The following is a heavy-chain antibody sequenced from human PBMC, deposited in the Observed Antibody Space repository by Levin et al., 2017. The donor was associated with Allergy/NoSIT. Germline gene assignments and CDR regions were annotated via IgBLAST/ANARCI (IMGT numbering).Heavy chain of an antibody. CDR3: ARDMLRGLDY. V-gene: IGHV3-11*05. Sequence: PGGSLRLSCAASGFTFSDYYMSWIRQAPGKGLEWVAYISSTTNFTNYADSVKGRFTISRDNAKASLYLQMDSLRAEDTAVYYCARDMLRGLDYWGQGSLVTVSS. CDR1: GFTFSDYY. D-gene: IGHD3-10*01. J-gene: IGHJ4*02. CDR2: ISSTTNFT.